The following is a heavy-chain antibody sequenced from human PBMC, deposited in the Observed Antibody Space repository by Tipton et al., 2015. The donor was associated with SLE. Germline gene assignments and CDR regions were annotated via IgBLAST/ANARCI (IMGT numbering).Heavy chain of an antibody. CDR2: VHHSGST. V-gene: IGHV4-61*02. Sequence: LRLSCTVSGGSISSGSYYWSWIRQPAGKGLEWIGSVHHSGSTYYNPSLKSRVAISVDKSKNQFSLKVNFVTAADTAVYYCARDAGPRDYFDFWGQGPLVTVSS. CDR3: ARDAGPRDYFDF. J-gene: IGHJ4*02. CDR1: GGSISSGSYY.